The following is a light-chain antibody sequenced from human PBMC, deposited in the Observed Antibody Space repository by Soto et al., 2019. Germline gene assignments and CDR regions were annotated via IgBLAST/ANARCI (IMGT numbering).Light chain of an antibody. J-gene: IGKJ1*01. CDR3: QQYNSYSGM. CDR1: QTIGSW. Sequence: DIQMTQSPSTLSASVGDRVTVTCRASQTIGSWLAWYQQKPGRAPKLLIFDASSLERGVPSRFSGYGSGTEFTLTSRGLQPDDCASYYSQQYNSYSGMFGQGTKVDIK. V-gene: IGKV1-5*01. CDR2: DAS.